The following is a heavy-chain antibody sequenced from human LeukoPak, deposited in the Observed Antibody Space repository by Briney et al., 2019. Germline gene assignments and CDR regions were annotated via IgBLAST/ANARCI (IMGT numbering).Heavy chain of an antibody. Sequence: GASAKVSCKASGYTFSRYGMHWVRQAPGQRLEWMGWINAGNENTKYSQKFQGRVSITRDTSASTAYMELSSLTSEDTAVYYCARDLYGDYFDYWGQGTLVTVSS. D-gene: IGHD3-16*01. CDR2: INAGNENT. J-gene: IGHJ4*02. CDR1: GYTFSRYG. CDR3: ARDLYGDYFDY. V-gene: IGHV1-3*01.